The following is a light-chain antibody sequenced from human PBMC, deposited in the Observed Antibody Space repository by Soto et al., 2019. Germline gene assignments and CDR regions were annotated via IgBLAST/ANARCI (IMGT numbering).Light chain of an antibody. Sequence: QSALTRPAYVSGSPGQSITISCTGTRSDVGGYNYVSWYQQHPGKAPKLMIYDVSNRPSGVSNRFSGSKSGNTASLTISGLQAEDEADYYCSSYTSSSTPLYVFGTGTKVTVL. J-gene: IGLJ1*01. CDR1: RSDVGGYNY. V-gene: IGLV2-14*01. CDR3: SSYTSSSTPLYV. CDR2: DVS.